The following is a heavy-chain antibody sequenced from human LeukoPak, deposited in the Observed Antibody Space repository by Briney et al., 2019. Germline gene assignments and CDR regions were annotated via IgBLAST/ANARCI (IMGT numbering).Heavy chain of an antibody. Sequence: ASVKVSCKASGYTFTSYYMRWVRQAPGQGLEWMGIINPSGGSTSYAQKFQGRVTMTRDTSTSTVYMELSSLRSEDTAVYYCARELPDVYYDSSGLPDYWGHGTLVTVSS. CDR1: GYTFTSYY. J-gene: IGHJ4*01. CDR2: INPSGGST. CDR3: ARELPDVYYDSSGLPDY. D-gene: IGHD3-22*01. V-gene: IGHV1-46*01.